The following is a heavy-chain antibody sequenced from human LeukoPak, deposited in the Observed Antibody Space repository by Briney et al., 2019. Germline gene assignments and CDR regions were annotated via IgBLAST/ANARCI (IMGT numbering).Heavy chain of an antibody. CDR2: INSDESST. Sequence: GGSLRLSCAASGFTFSSYWMHWVRQAPGKGLVWVSRINSDESSTSYADSVKGRFTISRDNAKNTLFLQMNSLRAEDTAVYYCTRVYRGYSFGHTPDYWGQGTLVTVSS. CDR1: GFTFSSYW. V-gene: IGHV3-74*01. CDR3: TRVYRGYSFGHTPDY. D-gene: IGHD5-18*01. J-gene: IGHJ4*02.